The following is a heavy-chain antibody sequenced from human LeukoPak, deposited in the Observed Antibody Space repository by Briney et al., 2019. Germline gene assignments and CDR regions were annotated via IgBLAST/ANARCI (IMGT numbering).Heavy chain of an antibody. Sequence: ASVKVSCKASGYTFTSHDINWVRQATGQGLEWMGWMKANSGNTGYAQKFQGRVTMTRNTSISTAYMELSSLRSEDTAVYYCAGGTGHCSSTSCYKGKDYWGQGTLVTVSS. CDR1: GYTFTSHD. CDR2: MKANSGNT. V-gene: IGHV1-8*01. J-gene: IGHJ4*02. D-gene: IGHD2-2*02. CDR3: AGGTGHCSSTSCYKGKDY.